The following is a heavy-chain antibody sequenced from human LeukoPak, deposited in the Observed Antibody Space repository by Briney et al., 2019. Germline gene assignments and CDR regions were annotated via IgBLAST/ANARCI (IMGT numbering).Heavy chain of an antibody. Sequence: PGGSLRLSCAASGFTFSSYGVHWVRQAPGKGLEWVAVISYDGSNKYYADSVKGRFTISRDNSKNTLYLQMNSLRAEDTAVYYCARDLIKWLVRETKPNWSDPWGQGTLVTVSS. J-gene: IGHJ5*02. CDR2: ISYDGSNK. V-gene: IGHV3-30*03. CDR1: GFTFSSYG. D-gene: IGHD6-19*01. CDR3: ARDLIKWLVRETKPNWSDP.